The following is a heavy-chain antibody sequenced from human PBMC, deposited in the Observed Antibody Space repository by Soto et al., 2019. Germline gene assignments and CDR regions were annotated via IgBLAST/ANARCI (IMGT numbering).Heavy chain of an antibody. D-gene: IGHD3-22*01. CDR1: GFTFSSYG. Sequence: GGSLRLSCAASGFTFSSYGMHWVRQAPGKGLEWVAVISYDGSNKYYADSVKGRFTISRDNSKNTLYLQMNSLRAEDTAVYYCAAPGRDTMMSLPFDYWGQGTLVTVSS. V-gene: IGHV3-30*03. CDR2: ISYDGSNK. CDR3: AAPGRDTMMSLPFDY. J-gene: IGHJ4*02.